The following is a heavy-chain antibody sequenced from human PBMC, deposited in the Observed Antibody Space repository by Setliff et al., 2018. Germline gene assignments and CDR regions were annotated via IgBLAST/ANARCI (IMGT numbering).Heavy chain of an antibody. D-gene: IGHD2-2*01. V-gene: IGHV4-59*12. Sequence: ESLKISCVASGFTFSRYAMSWIRQPPGKGLEWLGNIFHSGSTYFNPSLKSRVTISVDTSKNQFSLKLNSVTAADTTVYYCARAVPRGATPDYWYFDLWGRGTLVTVSS. CDR1: GFTFSRYA. J-gene: IGHJ2*01. CDR3: ARAVPRGATPDYWYFDL. CDR2: IFHSGST.